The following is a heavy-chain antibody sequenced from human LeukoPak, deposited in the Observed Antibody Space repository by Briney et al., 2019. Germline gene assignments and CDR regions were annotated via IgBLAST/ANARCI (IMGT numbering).Heavy chain of an antibody. CDR1: GGTFSSYA. CDR2: IIPILGIA. D-gene: IGHD4-11*01. J-gene: IGHJ1*01. Sequence: RASVKVSCKASGGTFSSYAISWVRQAPGQGLEWMGRIIPILGIANYAQKFQGRVTITADKSTSTAYLELSSLRSEDTAVYYCARAFTTSNEYFQHWGQGTMVTVSS. V-gene: IGHV1-69*04. CDR3: ARAFTTSNEYFQH.